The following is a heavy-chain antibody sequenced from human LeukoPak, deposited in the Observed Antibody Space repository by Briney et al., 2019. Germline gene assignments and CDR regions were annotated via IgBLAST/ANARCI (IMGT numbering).Heavy chain of an antibody. J-gene: IGHJ4*02. D-gene: IGHD2-2*02. CDR3: ARCTSTSCYNFDY. CDR1: GGSANSGSYY. Sequence: SETLSLTCTVSGGSANSGSYYWNWIRQSAGKGLEWIGHIYTSGSTNCNPSLKSRVTISLDTSKNQFSLEVNSVTAADTAVYYCARCTSTSCYNFDYWGQGTLVTVSS. V-gene: IGHV4-61*09. CDR2: IYTSGST.